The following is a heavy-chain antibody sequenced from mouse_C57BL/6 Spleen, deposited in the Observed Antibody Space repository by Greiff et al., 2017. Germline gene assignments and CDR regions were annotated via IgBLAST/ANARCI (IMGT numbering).Heavy chain of an antibody. CDR2: ISSGGDYI. D-gene: IGHD1-1*01. Sequence: EVNVVESGEGLVKPGGSLKLSCAASGFTFRSSAMSWVRQTPEKRLEWVAYISSGGDYIYYADTVKGRFPISRDNARNTLYLQMSSLKSEDTAMYYCTRVITTVVADYWGQGTTLTVSS. CDR3: TRVITTVVADY. J-gene: IGHJ2*01. V-gene: IGHV5-9-1*02. CDR1: GFTFRSSA.